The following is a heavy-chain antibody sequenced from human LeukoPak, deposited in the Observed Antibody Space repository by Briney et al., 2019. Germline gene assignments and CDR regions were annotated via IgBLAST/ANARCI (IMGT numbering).Heavy chain of an antibody. CDR2: IYTSGST. V-gene: IGHV4-59*10. CDR3: ARAVSGRMYFDY. Sequence: SETLSLTCAVYGGSFSGYYWSWIRQPPGKGLEWIGRIYTSGSTNYNPSLKSRVTMSVDTSKNQFSLKLSSVTAADTAVYYCARAVSGRMYFDYWGQGTLVTVSS. CDR1: GGSFSGYY. D-gene: IGHD1-26*01. J-gene: IGHJ4*02.